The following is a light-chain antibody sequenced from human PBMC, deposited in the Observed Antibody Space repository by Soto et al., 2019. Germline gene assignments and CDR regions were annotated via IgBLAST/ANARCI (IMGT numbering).Light chain of an antibody. CDR3: ATRDSSLNVVL. CDR2: DDD. V-gene: IGLV1-51*01. Sequence: QSVLTQPPSVSAAPGEKVTISCSGSTSNIGSHYVSWYQQFPRTAPKLLIYDDDRRPSGMPDRFSGSKSGTSATLGITGLQTGDEADYYCATRDSSLNVVLFGRGTKVTVL. J-gene: IGLJ2*01. CDR1: TSNIGSHY.